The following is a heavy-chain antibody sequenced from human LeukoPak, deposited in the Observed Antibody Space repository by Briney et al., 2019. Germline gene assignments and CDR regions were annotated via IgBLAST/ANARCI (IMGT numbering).Heavy chain of an antibody. CDR3: ARDESYSSGWHY. CDR1: GFTFSSYA. V-gene: IGHV3-23*01. J-gene: IGHJ4*02. D-gene: IGHD6-19*01. CDR2: ISGSGGST. Sequence: PGGSLRLSCAASGFTFSSYAMSWVRQAPGKGLEWVSAISGSGGSTYYADSVKGRFTISRDNSKNTLYLQMNSLRAEDTAVYYCARDESYSSGWHYWGQGTLVTVSS.